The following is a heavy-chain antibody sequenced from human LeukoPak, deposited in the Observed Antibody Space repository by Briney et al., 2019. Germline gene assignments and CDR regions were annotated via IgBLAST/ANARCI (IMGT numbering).Heavy chain of an antibody. CDR3: AKHQYIGASNADFNY. V-gene: IGHV3-23*01. Sequence: GGSLRLSCAASGFTFSTYAISWVRQAPGKGLDWVSAISGSGGTTYYADSVKGRFTISRDNSKNTLYLQMNSLRAEDTAVYYCAKHQYIGASNADFNYWGQGTLVTVSS. CDR2: ISGSGGTT. J-gene: IGHJ4*02. D-gene: IGHD5-12*01. CDR1: GFTFSTYA.